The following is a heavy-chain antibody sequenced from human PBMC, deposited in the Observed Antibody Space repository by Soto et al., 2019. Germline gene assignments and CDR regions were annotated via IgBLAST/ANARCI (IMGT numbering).Heavy chain of an antibody. V-gene: IGHV3-74*01. CDR1: GFTFSSYW. CDR3: ARVFGCSGGSCYSAASYYYYYYYMDV. Sequence: LRLSCAASGFTFSSYWMHWVRQAPGKGLVWVSRINSDGSSTSYADSVKGRFTISRDNAKNTLYLQMNSLRAEDTAVYYCARVFGCSGGSCYSAASYYYYYYYMDVWGKGTTVTVSS. CDR2: INSDGSST. J-gene: IGHJ6*03. D-gene: IGHD2-15*01.